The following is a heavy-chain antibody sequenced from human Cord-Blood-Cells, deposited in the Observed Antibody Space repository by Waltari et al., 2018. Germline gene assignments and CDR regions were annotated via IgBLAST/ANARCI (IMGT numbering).Heavy chain of an antibody. J-gene: IGHJ4*02. V-gene: IGHV3-7*01. CDR2: IKQDGSEK. D-gene: IGHD6-19*01. CDR1: GFTFSSYW. Sequence: EVQLVESGGGLVQPGGSLRLSCAASGFTFSSYWMSWVRKAPGKGLEWVANIKQDGSEKYYVDSVKGRFTISRDNAKNSLYLQMNSLRAEDTAVYYCASLRSSGWYYFDYWGQGTLVTVSS. CDR3: ASLRSSGWYYFDY.